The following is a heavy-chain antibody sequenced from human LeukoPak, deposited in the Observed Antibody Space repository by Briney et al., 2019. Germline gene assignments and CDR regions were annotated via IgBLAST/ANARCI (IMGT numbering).Heavy chain of an antibody. Sequence: PSETLSLTCTVSGASFSNDYWIWVRQAPGKGLEWIGYIYHNGRTNYSPSLKSRIIMSIDTSQNQFSLKLTSVTAADTAVYYCARASEGIGYFDTWGRGSLVTVSS. V-gene: IGHV4-59*01. CDR2: IYHNGRT. CDR3: ARASEGIGYFDT. J-gene: IGHJ4*02. CDR1: GASFSNDY. D-gene: IGHD3-3*01.